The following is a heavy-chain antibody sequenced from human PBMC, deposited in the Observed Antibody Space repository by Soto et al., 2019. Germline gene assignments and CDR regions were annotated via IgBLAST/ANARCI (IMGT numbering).Heavy chain of an antibody. J-gene: IGHJ4*02. Sequence: GGSLRLSCAASGFTFRSHWMGWVRQAPGKGLEWVANIEQDGSEKYYVDSVKGRFTVSRDNAKNSLFLQMNSLRAEDTAVYYCAKTYNTGWFVDYWGQGTLVTVSS. CDR1: GFTFRSHW. CDR2: IEQDGSEK. CDR3: AKTYNTGWFVDY. D-gene: IGHD6-19*01. V-gene: IGHV3-7*03.